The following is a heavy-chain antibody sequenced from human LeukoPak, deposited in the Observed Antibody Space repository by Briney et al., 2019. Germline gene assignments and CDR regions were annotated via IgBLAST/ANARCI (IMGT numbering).Heavy chain of an antibody. CDR2: IVVGSGNT. CDR1: GFTFTSSA. D-gene: IGHD2-2*02. Sequence: ASVKVSCKASGFTFTSSAMQWVRQARGQRLEWIGWIVVGSGNTNYAQKFQGRVTITRDMSTSTAHMELSSLRSEDTAVYYCAAGQVYCSSTSCYKGYYYYYMDVWGKGTTVTVSS. J-gene: IGHJ6*03. V-gene: IGHV1-58*02. CDR3: AAGQVYCSSTSCYKGYYYYYMDV.